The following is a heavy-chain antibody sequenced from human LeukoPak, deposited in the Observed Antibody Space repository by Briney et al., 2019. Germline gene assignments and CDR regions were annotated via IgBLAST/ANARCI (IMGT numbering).Heavy chain of an antibody. J-gene: IGHJ4*02. CDR2: IKQDGSEK. CDR1: GFTFSSYW. CDR3: ARIQNYYDSSGYYYY. D-gene: IGHD3-22*01. V-gene: IGHV3-7*01. Sequence: PGGSLRLSCAASGFTFSSYWMSWVRQAPGKGLEWVANIKQDGSEKYYVDSVKGRFTISRDNAKNSLYLQMNSLRAEDTAVYYCARIQNYYDSSGYYYYWGQGTLVTVSS.